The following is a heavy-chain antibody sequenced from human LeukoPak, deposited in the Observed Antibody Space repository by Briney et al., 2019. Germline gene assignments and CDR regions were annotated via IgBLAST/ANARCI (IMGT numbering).Heavy chain of an antibody. D-gene: IGHD4-17*01. CDR1: GGSISSYY. Sequence: PSETLSLTCTVSGGSISSYYWSWIRQPPGKGLEWIGYIYYSGSTNYNPSLKSRVTISVDTSKNQFSLKLSSVTAADTAVYYCARHAPTVSNWFDPWGQGTLVTVSS. J-gene: IGHJ5*02. CDR2: IYYSGST. CDR3: ARHAPTVSNWFDP. V-gene: IGHV4-59*08.